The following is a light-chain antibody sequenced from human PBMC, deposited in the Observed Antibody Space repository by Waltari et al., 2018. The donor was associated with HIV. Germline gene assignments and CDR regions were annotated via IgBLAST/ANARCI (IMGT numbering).Light chain of an antibody. CDR1: QSLIYTDGNTY. J-gene: IGKJ1*01. V-gene: IGKV2-30*01. CDR2: KIS. Sequence: EAVLTQSPVSLSVALGRPASIPCRSSQSLIYTDGNTYLNWFHQRPGQSPRRRIYKISNRDSGVPDRFSASGSVTEFTLHISRVEAEDVGIFYCMQSTHWPGTFGQGTKVEIQ. CDR3: MQSTHWPGT.